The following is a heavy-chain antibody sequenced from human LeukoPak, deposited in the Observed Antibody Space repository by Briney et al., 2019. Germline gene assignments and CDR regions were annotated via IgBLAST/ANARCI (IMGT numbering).Heavy chain of an antibody. CDR1: GYTFTGYY. Sequence: ASVKVSCKASGYTFTGYYMHWVRQAPGQGLEWMGWINPNSGGTNYAQKFQGRVTMTRDTSISTAYMELSRLRSDDTAVYYCARDISLKVGAADYWGQGTLVTVSS. CDR3: ARDISLKVGAADY. CDR2: INPNSGGT. J-gene: IGHJ4*02. V-gene: IGHV1-2*02. D-gene: IGHD1-26*01.